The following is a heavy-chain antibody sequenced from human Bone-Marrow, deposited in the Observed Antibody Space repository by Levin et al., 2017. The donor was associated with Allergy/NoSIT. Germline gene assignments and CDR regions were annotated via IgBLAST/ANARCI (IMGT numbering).Heavy chain of an antibody. V-gene: IGHV4-31*03. J-gene: IGHJ4*02. CDR1: NDSINSSGHY. CDR2: IYYSGST. CDR3: ARVRGRGWYRGYFDY. Sequence: KASETLSLTCTVSNDSINSSGHYWGWARQHPGAALEWIGYIYYSGSTYYNPSLKSRIAMSMDTSKNQFSLKLNSVTAADTAFYYCARVRGRGWYRGYFDYWGQGTLVTVSS. D-gene: IGHD6-19*01.